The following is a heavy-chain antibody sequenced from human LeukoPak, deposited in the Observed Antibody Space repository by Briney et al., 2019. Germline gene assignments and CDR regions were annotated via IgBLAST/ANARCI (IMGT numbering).Heavy chain of an antibody. V-gene: IGHV3-23*01. Sequence: GGSLGLSCAASGFTFGSYVMSWVRQAPGKGLEWVSGISGSGGSTYYADSVKGRFTISRDNSKNTLYLQMNSLRAEDTAVYYCAKAENYDFWSGYIGYWGQGTLVTVSS. CDR2: ISGSGGST. D-gene: IGHD3-3*01. CDR3: AKAENYDFWSGYIGY. J-gene: IGHJ4*02. CDR1: GFTFGSYV.